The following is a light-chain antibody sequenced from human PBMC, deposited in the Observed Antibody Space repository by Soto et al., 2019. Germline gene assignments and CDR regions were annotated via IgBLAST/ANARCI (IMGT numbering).Light chain of an antibody. CDR3: QQYNSYSPT. CDR1: QSISTW. CDR2: KAS. Sequence: DIQMTQSPSTLSASVGDRVTITCRASQSISTWLAWYQQEPGKASKLLIHKASSLQSGVPSRFSGSGSGTDFTLTISSLHPDDFATYYCQQYNSYSPTFGQRTMVDI. J-gene: IGKJ2*01. V-gene: IGKV1-5*03.